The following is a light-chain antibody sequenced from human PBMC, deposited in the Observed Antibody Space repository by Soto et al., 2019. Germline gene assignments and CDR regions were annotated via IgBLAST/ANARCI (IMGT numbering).Light chain of an antibody. J-gene: IGKJ5*01. CDR1: QGVSGH. Sequence: EMVMTQSPGTLSVSPGDRATLWCRASQGVSGHLAWYQQKPGQAPRPIISGASTRATGIPARFSGSGCGTEFTLTISSLQSEDFAVSSCQPYNNWPPITFGQGTRREIK. CDR2: GAS. V-gene: IGKV3-15*01. CDR3: QPYNNWPPIT.